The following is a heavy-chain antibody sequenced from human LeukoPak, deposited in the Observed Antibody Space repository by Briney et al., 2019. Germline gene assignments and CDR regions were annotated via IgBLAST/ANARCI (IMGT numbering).Heavy chain of an antibody. J-gene: IGHJ4*02. V-gene: IGHV3-7*01. CDR3: TRDRSRAEDD. CDR1: GFTFSGHW. CDR2: INQGGSDK. D-gene: IGHD1-14*01. Sequence: GGSLRLSCAASGFTFSGHWMSWVRQAPGKGLEWAANINQGGSDKYYVDSVKGRFTISRDNANNLLYLQMNSLRGEDTAVYYCTRDRSRAEDDWGQGTLVTVSS.